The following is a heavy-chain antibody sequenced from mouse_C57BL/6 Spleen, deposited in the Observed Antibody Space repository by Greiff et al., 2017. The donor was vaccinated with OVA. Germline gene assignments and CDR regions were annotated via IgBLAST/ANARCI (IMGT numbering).Heavy chain of an antibody. CDR3: ANPLAGDYYAMDY. Sequence: QVQLQQSGPELVKPGASVKISCKASGYAFSSSWMNWVKQRPGKGLEWIGRIYPGDGDTNYNGKFKGKATLTADKSSSTAYMQLSSLTSEDSAVYFCANPLAGDYYAMDYWGQGTSVTVSS. D-gene: IGHD6-1*01. CDR2: IYPGDGDT. V-gene: IGHV1-82*01. J-gene: IGHJ4*01. CDR1: GYAFSSSW.